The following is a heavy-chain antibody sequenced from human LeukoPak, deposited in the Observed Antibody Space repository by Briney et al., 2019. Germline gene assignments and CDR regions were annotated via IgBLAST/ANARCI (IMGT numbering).Heavy chain of an antibody. CDR2: IIPIFGTA. D-gene: IGHD5-12*01. Sequence: SVKVSCKASGGTFSSYAISWVRQAPGQGLVWMGGIIPIFGTANYAQKFQGRVTITADESTSTAYMELSSLRSDDTAVYYCARVDSGHYYGPSWGQGTTVTVSS. V-gene: IGHV1-69*13. CDR3: ARVDSGHYYGPS. J-gene: IGHJ3*01. CDR1: GGTFSSYA.